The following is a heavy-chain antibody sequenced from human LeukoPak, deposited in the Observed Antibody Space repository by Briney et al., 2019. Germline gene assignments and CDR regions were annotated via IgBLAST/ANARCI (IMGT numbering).Heavy chain of an antibody. J-gene: IGHJ4*02. CDR2: IYTSGST. CDR1: GGSISSYY. CDR3: ARGLWALYSFHS. Sequence: QPSETLSLTCSVSGGSISSYYWSWIRQPAGKGLEWIGRIYTSGSTNYNPSLKSRVTMSVDTSKNYLSLRLSSVTAADTAVYYCARGLWALYSFHSWGQGTLVTVSS. D-gene: IGHD2-21*01. V-gene: IGHV4-4*07.